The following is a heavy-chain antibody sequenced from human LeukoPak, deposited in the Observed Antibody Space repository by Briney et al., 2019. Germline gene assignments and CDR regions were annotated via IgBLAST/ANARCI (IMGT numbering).Heavy chain of an antibody. J-gene: IGHJ4*02. Sequence: GGSLRLSCAASGFTVSSNYMSWVRQAPGKGLEWVAVTSYDGSNQYYADSRKGRFTISKDISKNTLYLQMDSLRAEDTAVYFCARGFGGWAFDYFDYWGQGTMLTVSS. CDR2: TSYDGSNQ. CDR1: GFTVSSNY. V-gene: IGHV3-30*03. D-gene: IGHD6-19*01. CDR3: ARGFGGWAFDYFDY.